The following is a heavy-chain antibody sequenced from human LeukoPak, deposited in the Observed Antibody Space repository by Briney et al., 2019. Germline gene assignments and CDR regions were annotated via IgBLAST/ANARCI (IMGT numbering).Heavy chain of an antibody. Sequence: PSETLSLTCTVSGGSVSSSGYYWGWIRQPPGKGLEWIGTIHYNGGTYYNPSLKGRVTISIDTSKNRFSLQLSSVAAADTAVYYCARGVVAAAAASYPGYYFDYWGQGTLVTVSS. CDR2: IHYNGGT. CDR1: GGSVSSSGYY. J-gene: IGHJ4*02. D-gene: IGHD6-13*01. CDR3: ARGVVAAAAASYPGYYFDY. V-gene: IGHV4-39*01.